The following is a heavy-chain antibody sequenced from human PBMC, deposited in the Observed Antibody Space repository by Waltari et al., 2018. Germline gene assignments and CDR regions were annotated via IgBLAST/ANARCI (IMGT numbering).Heavy chain of an antibody. CDR2: ISSSSSYI. CDR3: AKDSDPIAAAGIDY. Sequence: EVQLVESGGGLVKPGGSLRLSCAASGFTFSSYSMNWVRQAPGKGLEWVSSISSSSSYIYYADSVKGRFTISRDNAKNSLYLQMNSLRTEDTALYYCAKDSDPIAAAGIDYWGQGTLVTVSS. CDR1: GFTFSSYS. D-gene: IGHD6-13*01. J-gene: IGHJ4*02. V-gene: IGHV3-21*04.